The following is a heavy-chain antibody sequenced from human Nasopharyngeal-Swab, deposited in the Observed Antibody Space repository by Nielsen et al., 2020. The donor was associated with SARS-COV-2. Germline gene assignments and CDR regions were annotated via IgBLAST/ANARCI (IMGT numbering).Heavy chain of an antibody. V-gene: IGHV4-39*07. D-gene: IGHD3-3*01. CDR3: ASGGVNANTIFGVVIPPLWYYYGMDV. J-gene: IGHJ6*02. Sequence: WIRQPPGKGLEWIGSIYYSGSTYCNPSLKSRATISVDTSKNQFSLKLSSVTAADTAVYYCASGGVNANTIFGVVIPPLWYYYGMDVRGQGTTVTVSS. CDR2: IYYSGST.